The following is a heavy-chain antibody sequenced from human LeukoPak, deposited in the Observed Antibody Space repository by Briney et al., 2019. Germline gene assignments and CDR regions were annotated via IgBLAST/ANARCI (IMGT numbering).Heavy chain of an antibody. J-gene: IGHJ6*04. CDR2: MNPNSGNT. CDR1: GYTFTSYD. CDR3: ATGLWFGKYLDV. Sequence: GASVKVSCKASGYTFTSYDINWVRQATGQGLEWMGWMNPNSGNTNYAQKLQGRVTMTTDTSTSTAYMELRSLRSDDTAVYYCATGLWFGKYLDVWGKGTTVTISS. V-gene: IGHV1-8*01. D-gene: IGHD3-10*01.